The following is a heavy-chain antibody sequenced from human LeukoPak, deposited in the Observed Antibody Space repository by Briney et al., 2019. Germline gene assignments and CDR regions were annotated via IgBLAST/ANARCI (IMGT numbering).Heavy chain of an antibody. D-gene: IGHD4-17*01. CDR1: GYTFTSYD. V-gene: IGHV1-8*01. Sequence: ASVTVSCKASGYTFTSYDINWVRQATGQGLEWMGWMNPNSGNTGYAQKFQGRVTMTRNTSISTAYMELSSLRSEDTAVYYCARGFIHDYGDLYYFDYWGQGTLVTVSS. J-gene: IGHJ4*02. CDR2: MNPNSGNT. CDR3: ARGFIHDYGDLYYFDY.